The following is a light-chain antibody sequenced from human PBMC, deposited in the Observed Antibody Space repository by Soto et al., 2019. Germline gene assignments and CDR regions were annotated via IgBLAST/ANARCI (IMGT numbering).Light chain of an antibody. CDR3: SSFTTSSTFV. J-gene: IGLJ1*01. Sequence: QSALAQPASVSGSPGQWITISCTGTSSDVGHYNYVSWFQQHPGKVPKLLIYDVSSWPSGIPDRFSGSKSGNTASLTISGLQAEDEADYYCSSFTTSSTFVFGTGTKVTVL. CDR1: SSDVGHYNY. V-gene: IGLV2-14*01. CDR2: DVS.